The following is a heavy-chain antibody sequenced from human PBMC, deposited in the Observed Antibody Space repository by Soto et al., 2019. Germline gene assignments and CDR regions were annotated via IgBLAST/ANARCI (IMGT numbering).Heavy chain of an antibody. V-gene: IGHV1-8*01. J-gene: IGHJ5*02. CDR1: GYTFTSYD. CDR2: MTPNSGNT. D-gene: IGHD2-2*01. CDR3: ARVAIVVVPAGWFDP. Sequence: QVQLVQSGAEVKKPGASVKVSCKASGYTFTSYDINWVRQATGQGLEWMGWMTPNSGNTGYAQKCQGRVTMTRNTSISTAYMELSSLRSEDTAVYYCARVAIVVVPAGWFDPWGQGSLVTVSS.